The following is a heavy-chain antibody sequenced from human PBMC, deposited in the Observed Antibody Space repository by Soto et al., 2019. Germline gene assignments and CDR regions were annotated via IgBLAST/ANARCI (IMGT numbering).Heavy chain of an antibody. V-gene: IGHV3-30-3*01. CDR2: ISYDGSNK. J-gene: IGHJ6*02. CDR1: GVTFGSYD. Sequence: GRSLRLSCAASGVTFGSYDMHWVGQGPGKGMEWVAVISYDGSNKYYADSVKGRFTISRDNSKNALYLQMNSLRAEDTAVYYCARDEDRFISGYGLTKEVRGQGTTVTVTS. D-gene: IGHD5-12*01. CDR3: ARDEDRFISGYGLTKEV.